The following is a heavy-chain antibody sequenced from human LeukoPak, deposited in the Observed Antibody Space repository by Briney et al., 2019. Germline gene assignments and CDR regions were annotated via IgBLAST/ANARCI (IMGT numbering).Heavy chain of an antibody. V-gene: IGHV4-30-4*08. J-gene: IGHJ6*03. CDR1: GGSISSGDYY. CDR3: ARGGEYSYGYKAYLYMDV. CDR2: IYYNGST. D-gene: IGHD5-18*01. Sequence: PSQTLSLTCTVSGGSISSGDYYWSWIRQPPGKGLEGIGYIYYNGSTYYNPSLKSRVTISVDTSKNQFSLKLSSVTAADTAVYYCARGGEYSYGYKAYLYMDVWGKGTTVTVSS.